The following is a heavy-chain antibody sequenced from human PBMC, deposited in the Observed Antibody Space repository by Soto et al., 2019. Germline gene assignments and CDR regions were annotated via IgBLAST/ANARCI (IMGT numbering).Heavy chain of an antibody. J-gene: IGHJ6*02. V-gene: IGHV1-69*04. D-gene: IGHD3-9*01. CDR2: IIPILGIA. CDR1: GGTFSSYT. Sequence: ASVKVSCKASGGTFSSYTISWVRQAPGQGLEWMGRIIPILGIANYAQKFQGRVTITADKSTSTAYMELSSLRSEDTAVYYCARDRRGDILTGYPTPYYYYYGMDVSGQGTTVTVSS. CDR3: ARDRRGDILTGYPTPYYYYYGMDV.